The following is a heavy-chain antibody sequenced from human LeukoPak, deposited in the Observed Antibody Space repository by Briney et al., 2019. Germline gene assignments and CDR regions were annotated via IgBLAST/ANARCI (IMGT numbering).Heavy chain of an antibody. CDR1: GFTFNSYA. Sequence: GGSLRLSCAASGFTFNSYAMSWVRQAPGKGLEWVSAISGSGGSTYYADSVKGRFTISRDNSKNTLYLQMNSLRAEDTAVYYCVKCYYDSSGYYFGAFDIWGQGTMVTVSS. D-gene: IGHD3-22*01. J-gene: IGHJ3*02. CDR3: VKCYYDSSGYYFGAFDI. V-gene: IGHV3-23*01. CDR2: ISGSGGST.